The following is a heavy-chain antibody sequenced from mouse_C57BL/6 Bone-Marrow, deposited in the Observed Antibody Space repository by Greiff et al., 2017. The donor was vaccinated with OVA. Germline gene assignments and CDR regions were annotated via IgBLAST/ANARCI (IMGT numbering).Heavy chain of an antibody. CDR1: GYTFTSYW. Sequence: QVQLQQPGAELVRPGTSVKLSCKASGYTFTSYWMHWVKQRPGQGLEWIGVIDPSDSYTNYNQKFKGKATLTVDTSSSKAYMQLSSLTSEDSAVYYCAVGLSWFAYWGQGTLVTVSA. CDR2: IDPSDSYT. CDR3: AVGLSWFAY. J-gene: IGHJ3*01. V-gene: IGHV1-59*01.